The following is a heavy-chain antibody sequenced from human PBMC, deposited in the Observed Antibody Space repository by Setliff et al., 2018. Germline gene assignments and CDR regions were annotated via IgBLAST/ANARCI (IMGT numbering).Heavy chain of an antibody. V-gene: IGHV3-23*01. Sequence: PGGSLRLSCAASGFTFGDFAMTWVRQAPGKGLEWVSGIGGRGISTYYADSVKGRFIISRDNSENTLYLQMNSLRAEDTAVYSCAKDYDTSDYYSLISPSAFDIWGQGTMVTVSS. D-gene: IGHD3-22*01. CDR2: IGGRGIST. J-gene: IGHJ3*02. CDR1: GFTFGDFA. CDR3: AKDYDTSDYYSLISPSAFDI.